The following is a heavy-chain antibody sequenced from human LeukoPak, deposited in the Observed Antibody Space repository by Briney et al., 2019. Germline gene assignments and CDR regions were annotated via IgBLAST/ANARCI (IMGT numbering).Heavy chain of an antibody. CDR1: GFTFSSYA. V-gene: IGHV3-23*01. Sequence: GGSLRLSCAASGFTFSSYAMSWVRQAPGKGLEWVSAISGSGGSTYYADSVKGRFTISRDNSKNTLYLQMNSLSAEDTAVYYCAKGGEVVPAAPAHFNYWGQGTLVTVSS. D-gene: IGHD2-2*01. CDR3: AKGGEVVPAAPAHFNY. CDR2: ISGSGGST. J-gene: IGHJ4*02.